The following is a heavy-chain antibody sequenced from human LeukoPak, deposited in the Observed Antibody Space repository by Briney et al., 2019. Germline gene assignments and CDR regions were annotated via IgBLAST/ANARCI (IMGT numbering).Heavy chain of an antibody. D-gene: IGHD5-18*01. CDR2: ISYDGSNK. CDR3: AKDGNTAMVTGYYFDY. J-gene: IGHJ4*02. CDR1: GFTFSSYG. Sequence: PGGSLRHSCAASGFTFSSYGMHWVRQAPGKGLEWVAVISYDGSNKYYADSVKGRFTISRDNSKNTLYLQMNSLRAEDTAVYYCAKDGNTAMVTGYYFDYWGQGTLVTVSS. V-gene: IGHV3-30*18.